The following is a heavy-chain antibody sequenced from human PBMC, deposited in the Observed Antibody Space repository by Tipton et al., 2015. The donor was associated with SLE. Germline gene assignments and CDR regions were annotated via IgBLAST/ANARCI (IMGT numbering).Heavy chain of an antibody. CDR1: GDTVNTHF. J-gene: IGHJ4*02. CDR2: ISPSGDGG. V-gene: IGHV1-46*02. Sequence: QSGPEVKKPGASVKVSCKASGDTVNTHFIHWVRQAPGQGLDWMGVISPSGDGGSYSQNLRGRVTVTRDTSTSTVYMELSSLRSEDTAVYYCAREPPSTGYFDYWGQGTLVTVSS. CDR3: AREPPSTGYFDY. D-gene: IGHD1-1*01.